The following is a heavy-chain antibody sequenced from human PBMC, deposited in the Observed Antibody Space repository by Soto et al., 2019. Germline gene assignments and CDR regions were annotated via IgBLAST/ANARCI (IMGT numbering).Heavy chain of an antibody. V-gene: IGHV1-46*01. J-gene: IGHJ3*02. CDR2: INPSGGST. D-gene: IGHD3-16*02. CDR1: GYTFTSYY. Sequence: ASVKVSCKASGYTFTSYYMHWVRQAPGQGLEWMGIINPSGGSTSYAQKFQGRVTMTRDTSTSTVYMELSSLRSEDTAVYYCARSIRYDYVWGSYRGGSTFDIWGQGTMVTVS. CDR3: ARSIRYDYVWGSYRGGSTFDI.